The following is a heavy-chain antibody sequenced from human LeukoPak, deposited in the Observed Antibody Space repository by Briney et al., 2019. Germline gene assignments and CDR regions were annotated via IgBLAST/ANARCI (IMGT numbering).Heavy chain of an antibody. CDR1: GGSISSGGYY. V-gene: IGHV4-31*03. Sequence: SETLSLTCTVSGGSISSGGYYWSWIRQHPGKGLEWIGYIYYSGSTSYNPSLKSRVTIAVDTSKNQFSLKLSSVTAADTAVYYCASHPYYDFSTGCFHWGQGTLVTVSS. D-gene: IGHD3-3*01. CDR3: ASHPYYDFSTGCFH. J-gene: IGHJ4*02. CDR2: IYYSGST.